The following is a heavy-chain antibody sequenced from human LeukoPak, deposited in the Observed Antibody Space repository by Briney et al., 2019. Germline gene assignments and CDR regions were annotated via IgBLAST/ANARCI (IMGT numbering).Heavy chain of an antibody. J-gene: IGHJ3*02. CDR1: GFTFSSYA. D-gene: IGHD1-26*01. V-gene: IGHV3-23*01. Sequence: PGGSLRLSCAASGFTFSSYAMSWVRQAPGKGLEWASGISGTGGTTHYADSVKGRFTISRDNSENTLYLQMNSLRGEDTAAYFCAKLAGATSWGGAFDIWGQGTMVTVSS. CDR3: AKLAGATSWGGAFDI. CDR2: ISGTGGTT.